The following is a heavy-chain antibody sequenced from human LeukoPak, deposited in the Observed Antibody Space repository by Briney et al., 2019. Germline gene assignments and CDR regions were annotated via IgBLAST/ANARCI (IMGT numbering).Heavy chain of an antibody. CDR2: IYYTGNT. D-gene: IGHD2-2*01. V-gene: IGHV4-39*07. CDR3: ARDRMEYQPPYYYYYMDV. CDR1: GVSISSSNSY. Sequence: PSETLSLTCTVSGVSISSSNSYWGWIRQPPGKGLEWIGSIYYTGNTYYNASLKSRVTISIDTSKNQFSLKLSSVTAADTAVYYCARDRMEYQPPYYYYYMDVWGKGTTVTVSS. J-gene: IGHJ6*03.